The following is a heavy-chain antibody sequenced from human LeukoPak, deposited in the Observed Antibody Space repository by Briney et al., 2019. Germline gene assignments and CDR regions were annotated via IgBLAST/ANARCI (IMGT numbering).Heavy chain of an antibody. V-gene: IGHV4-59*12. CDR2: IYYSGST. CDR3: TRGLHPHSFYSSEQNY. Sequence: SETLSLTCTVSGGSISSYYWSWIRHPPGKGLEWIGYIYYSGSTNYNPSLKSRVTISVDTSKNQFSLKLSSVAAADTAVYYCTRGLHPHSFYSSEQNYWGQGTLVTVSS. CDR1: GGSISSYY. J-gene: IGHJ4*02. D-gene: IGHD3-22*01.